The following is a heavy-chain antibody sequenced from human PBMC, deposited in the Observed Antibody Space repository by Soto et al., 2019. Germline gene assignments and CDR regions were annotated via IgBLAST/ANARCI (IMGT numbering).Heavy chain of an antibody. Sequence: PGGSLRLSCEASGLTVKIYAMSGVRQAPGKGLEWVSGTVGSGIGAYYADSVKGRFTISRVDSMNTVFLQLKNLRADDSAVYYCAKGSGCSPLNWLESWGQGTRVTVSS. J-gene: IGHJ5*01. V-gene: IGHV3-23*05. D-gene: IGHD5-12*01. CDR1: GLTVKIYA. CDR2: TVGSGIGA. CDR3: AKGSGCSPLNWLES.